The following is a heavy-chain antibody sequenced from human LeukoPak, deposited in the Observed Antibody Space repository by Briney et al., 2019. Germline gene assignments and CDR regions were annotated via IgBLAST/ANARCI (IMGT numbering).Heavy chain of an antibody. J-gene: IGHJ4*02. CDR1: GGSVSSGSYY. D-gene: IGHD6-19*01. V-gene: IGHV4-61*01. CDR2: IYYSGST. Sequence: SETLSLTCTVSGGSVSSGSYYWSWIRQPPGKGLEWIGYIYYSGSTNYNPSLKSRVTISVDTSKNQFSLKLSSVTAADTAVYYCASQSGYSSGWYPVWGQGTLVTVSS. CDR3: ASQSGYSSGWYPV.